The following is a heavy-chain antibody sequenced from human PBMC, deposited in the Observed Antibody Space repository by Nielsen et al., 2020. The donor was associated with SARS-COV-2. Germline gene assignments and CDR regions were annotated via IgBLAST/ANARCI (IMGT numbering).Heavy chain of an antibody. CDR1: GFTFSDYY. D-gene: IGHD5-18*01. V-gene: IGHV3-15*01. CDR2: IKSKTDGGTT. CDR3: TTPISEGGYSYGYGDY. Sequence: GESLKISCAASGFTFSDYYMSWVRQAPGKGLEWVGRIKSKTDGGTTDYAAPVKGRFTISRDDSKNTLYLQMNSLKAEDTAVYYCTTPISEGGYSYGYGDYWGQGTLVTVSS. J-gene: IGHJ4*02.